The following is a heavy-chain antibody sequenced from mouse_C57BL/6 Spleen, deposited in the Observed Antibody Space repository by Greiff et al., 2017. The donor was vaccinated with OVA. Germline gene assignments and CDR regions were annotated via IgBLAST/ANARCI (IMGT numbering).Heavy chain of an antibody. CDR2: IDPSDSYT. CDR3: AKEVGYY. Sequence: VQLQQPGAELVKPGASVKLSCKASGYTFTSYWMQWVKQRPGQGLEWIGEIDPSDSYTNYNQKFKGKATLTVDTSSSTAYMQLSSLTSEDSAVYYCAKEVGYYWGQGTSVTVSS. CDR1: GYTFTSYW. D-gene: IGHD1-3*01. V-gene: IGHV1-50*01. J-gene: IGHJ4*01.